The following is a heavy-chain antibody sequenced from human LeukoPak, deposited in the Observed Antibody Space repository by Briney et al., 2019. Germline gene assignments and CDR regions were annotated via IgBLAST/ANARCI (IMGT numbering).Heavy chain of an antibody. V-gene: IGHV3-7*01. CDR2: IKYDGSEE. CDR1: RFIFSSYW. D-gene: IGHD6-19*01. CDR3: ARSSGWRSEFDY. Sequence: GGSLRLSCTASRFIFSSYWMTWVRQAPGKGLEWVADIKYDGSEEYSVDSVKGRFTISRDNAKNSLYLQMSSLRAEDTAVYYCARSSGWRSEFDYWGQGTLVTVSS. J-gene: IGHJ4*02.